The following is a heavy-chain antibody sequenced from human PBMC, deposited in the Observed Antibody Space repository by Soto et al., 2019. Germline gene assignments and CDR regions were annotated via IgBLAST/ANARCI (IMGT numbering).Heavy chain of an antibody. CDR3: VDMYGGRKAPPPT. CDR2: IIPIFGTA. D-gene: IGHD2-8*01. J-gene: IGHJ4*02. Sequence: QVQLVQSGPEVKKPGATVTCEASGSTFSSYAISWVRQAPGQGLEWMGGIIPIFGTANYAQKFQGRVTITADKSTSTAYMELSSLRSEDTAVYYCVDMYGGRKAPPPTWGQGTLVTVSS. V-gene: IGHV1-69*06. CDR1: GSTFSSYA.